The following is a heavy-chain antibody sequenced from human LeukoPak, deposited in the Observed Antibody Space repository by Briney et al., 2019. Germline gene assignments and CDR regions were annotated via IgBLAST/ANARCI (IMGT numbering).Heavy chain of an antibody. CDR1: GGTFSSYA. Sequence: SVKVSCKASGGTFSSYAISWVRQAPGQGLEWMGGIIPIFGTANYAQKFQGRVTITTDESTSTAYMELSSLRSEDTAVYYCARDRSPYYDSSGYPYDYWGQGTLVTVSS. V-gene: IGHV1-69*05. CDR2: IIPIFGTA. J-gene: IGHJ4*02. CDR3: ARDRSPYYDSSGYPYDY. D-gene: IGHD3-22*01.